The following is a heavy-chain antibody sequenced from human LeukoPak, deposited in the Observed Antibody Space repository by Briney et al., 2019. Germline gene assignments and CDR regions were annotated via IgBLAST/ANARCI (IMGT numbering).Heavy chain of an antibody. CDR1: GYIFTTYG. Sequence: EASVKVSCKASGYIFTTYGISWVRQAPGQGLEWMGWISVYKGTANYAPSLQGRVTMTRDKSTNTAYMELRSLRSDDTAVYYCARGGAHHDYWGQGTLVTVSS. V-gene: IGHV1-18*01. CDR3: ARGGAHHDY. J-gene: IGHJ4*02. D-gene: IGHD2-21*01. CDR2: ISVYKGTA.